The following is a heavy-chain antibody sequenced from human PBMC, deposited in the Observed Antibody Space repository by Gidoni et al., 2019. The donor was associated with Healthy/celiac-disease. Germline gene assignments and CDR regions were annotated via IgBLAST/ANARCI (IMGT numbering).Heavy chain of an antibody. D-gene: IGHD2-21*02. CDR2: ISSSISYI. CDR1: GLTFSSYS. CDR3: ARDTLPITVVTPVDY. Sequence: EVQLVESGGGLVKPGGSLRLSCAASGLTFSSYSMNWVRQAPGKGLEWVSSISSSISYIYYADSVKGRFTISRDNAKNSLYLQMNSLRAEDTAVYYCARDTLPITVVTPVDYWGQGTLVTVSS. V-gene: IGHV3-21*01. J-gene: IGHJ4*02.